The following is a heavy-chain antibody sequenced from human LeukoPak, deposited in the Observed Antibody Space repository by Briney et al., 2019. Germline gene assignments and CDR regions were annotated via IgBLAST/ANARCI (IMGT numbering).Heavy chain of an antibody. Sequence: APVKVSCKASGYTFTSYYMHWVRQAPGQGLEWMGIINPSGGSTSYAQKFQGRVTMTRDTSTSTVYMELSSLRSEDTAVYYCATSYSSSWYKGYYYYMDVWGKGTTVTISS. V-gene: IGHV1-46*01. J-gene: IGHJ6*03. D-gene: IGHD6-13*01. CDR1: GYTFTSYY. CDR2: INPSGGST. CDR3: ATSYSSSWYKGYYYYMDV.